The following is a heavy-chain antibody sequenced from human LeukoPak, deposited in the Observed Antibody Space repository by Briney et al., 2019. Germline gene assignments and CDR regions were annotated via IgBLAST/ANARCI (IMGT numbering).Heavy chain of an antibody. D-gene: IGHD6-13*01. CDR3: TRGFIAAAAIFDY. V-gene: IGHV3-49*03. CDR2: IRSKAYGGTT. J-gene: IGHJ4*02. CDR1: GFTFGDYA. Sequence: GGSLRLSCTASGFTFGDYAMSWSRQAPGKGLEWVGLIRSKAYGGTTEYAASVKGRFTISRDDSKSIAYLQMNSLKTEDTAVYYCTRGFIAAAAIFDYWGQGTLVTVSS.